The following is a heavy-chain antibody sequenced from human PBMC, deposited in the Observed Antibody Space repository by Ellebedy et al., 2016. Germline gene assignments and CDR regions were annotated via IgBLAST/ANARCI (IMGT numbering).Heavy chain of an antibody. D-gene: IGHD6-19*01. J-gene: IGHJ4*02. CDR1: GFTFSDYY. CDR2: ISSSGSTI. V-gene: IGHV3-11*01. CDR3: AREVSTGWYYFDN. Sequence: GESLKISXAASGFTFSDYYMSWIRQAPGKGLEWVSYISSSGSTIYYADSVKGRFTISRDNAKNSLYLQMNSLRAEDTAVYYCAREVSTGWYYFDNWGQGTLVTVSS.